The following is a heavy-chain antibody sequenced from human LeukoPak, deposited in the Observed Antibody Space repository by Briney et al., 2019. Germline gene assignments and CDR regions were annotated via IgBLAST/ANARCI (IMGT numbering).Heavy chain of an antibody. CDR2: IYPGDSDT. CDR3: ARPLVRWAFDI. D-gene: IGHD2-2*01. CDR1: GYSFSSYW. Sequence: PGESLNISCKGSGYSFSSYWIGWVRQMPGKGLEWMGIIYPGDSDTRYSPSFQGQVTISADRSISTAYLQWSSLKASDSAMYYCARPLVRWAFDIWGQGTMVTVSS. J-gene: IGHJ3*02. V-gene: IGHV5-51*01.